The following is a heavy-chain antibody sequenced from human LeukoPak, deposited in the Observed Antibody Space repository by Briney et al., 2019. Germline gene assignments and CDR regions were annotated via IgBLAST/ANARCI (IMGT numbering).Heavy chain of an antibody. CDR2: IFTNTGNP. J-gene: IGHJ4*02. V-gene: IGHV7-4-1*02. D-gene: IGHD1-26*01. Sequence: PLASVKVSCKASGYSFTSYAVNWVRQAPGQGLEWMGWIFTNTGNPTYAHGFTGRFVFSLDTSIDTAYLQISSLKAEDTAVYYCARDLGRWEVRLFDYWGQGTLVTVSS. CDR3: ARDLGRWEVRLFDY. CDR1: GYSFTSYA.